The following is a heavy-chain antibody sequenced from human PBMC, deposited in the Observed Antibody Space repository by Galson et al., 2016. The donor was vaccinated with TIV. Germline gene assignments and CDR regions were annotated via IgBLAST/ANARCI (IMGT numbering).Heavy chain of an antibody. CDR2: FDPEEGKT. J-gene: IGHJ4*02. CDR1: GDRVTEFS. CDR3: SRANDPSTQGDH. V-gene: IGHV1-24*01. D-gene: IGHD1-1*01. Sequence: SVKVSCKVSGDRVTEFSMHWVRQAPGKGFEWMGGFDPEEGKTVYARNFQGRVTMTEDTSTDTAYLELSSLRSDDTAVYYCSRANDPSTQGDHWGQGTLVSVSP.